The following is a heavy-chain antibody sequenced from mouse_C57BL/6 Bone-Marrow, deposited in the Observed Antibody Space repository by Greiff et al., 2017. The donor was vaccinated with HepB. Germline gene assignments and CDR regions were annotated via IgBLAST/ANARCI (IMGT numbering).Heavy chain of an antibody. D-gene: IGHD2-3*01. J-gene: IGHJ3*01. Sequence: QVQLQQSGPGLVAPSQSLSITCTVSGFSLTSYAISWVRQPPGKGLEWLGVIWTGRGTNYNSALKSRLSISKDNSKSQVFLKMNSLQTDDTARYYCARTLYDGYYAWFAYWGQGTLVTVSA. CDR2: IWTGRGT. V-gene: IGHV2-9-1*01. CDR1: GFSLTSYA. CDR3: ARTLYDGYYAWFAY.